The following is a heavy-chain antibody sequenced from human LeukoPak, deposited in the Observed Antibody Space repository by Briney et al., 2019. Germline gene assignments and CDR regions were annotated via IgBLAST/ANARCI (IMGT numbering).Heavy chain of an antibody. Sequence: PGGSPRLFCAASGFTFSSYWMSWVRQAPGKGLEWVANIKQDGSEKYYVDSVKGRFTISRDNAKNSLYLQMNSLRAEDTAVYYCARDPSPNRYGYPAFDYWGQGTLVTVSS. V-gene: IGHV3-7*03. CDR1: GFTFSSYW. D-gene: IGHD5-18*01. CDR2: IKQDGSEK. J-gene: IGHJ4*02. CDR3: ARDPSPNRYGYPAFDY.